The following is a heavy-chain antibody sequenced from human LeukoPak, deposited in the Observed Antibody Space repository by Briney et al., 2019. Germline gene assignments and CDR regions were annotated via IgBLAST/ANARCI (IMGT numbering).Heavy chain of an antibody. CDR3: ARAHSTNDAFDI. CDR2: IIPIFGTA. V-gene: IGHV1-69*13. J-gene: IGHJ3*02. CDR1: GGTFSSYA. Sequence: SVKVSCKASGGTFSSYAISWVRQAPGQGLEWMGGIIPIFGTANYAQKFQGRVTITADGSTSTAYMELSSLRSEDTAVYYCARAHSTNDAFDIWGQGTMVTVSS.